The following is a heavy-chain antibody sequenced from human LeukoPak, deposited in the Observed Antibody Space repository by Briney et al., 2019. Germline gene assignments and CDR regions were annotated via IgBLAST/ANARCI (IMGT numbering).Heavy chain of an antibody. V-gene: IGHV4-59*11. Sequence: SETLSLTCTVSGGSISSHYWSWIRQPPGKGLEWIGYIYYSGSTNYNPSLKSRVTISVDTSKNQFSLKLTSVTAADTAVYYCARGGFGSSTWYFEVDPWGQGTLVTVSS. CDR2: IYYSGST. CDR1: GGSISSHY. J-gene: IGHJ5*02. D-gene: IGHD6-13*01. CDR3: ARGGFGSSTWYFEVDP.